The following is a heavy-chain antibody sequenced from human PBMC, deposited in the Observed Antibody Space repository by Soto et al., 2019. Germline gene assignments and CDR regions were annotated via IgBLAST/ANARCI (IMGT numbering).Heavy chain of an antibody. Sequence: ASVKVSCKASGYTFTSYAMHWVRQAPGQRLEWMGWINAGNGNTKYSQKFQGRVTITRDTSASTAYMELSSLRSEDTAVYYCARYVLGYCSSTSCSSSSWFDPWGQGTLVTVSS. CDR3: ARYVLGYCSSTSCSSSSWFDP. D-gene: IGHD2-2*03. CDR2: INAGNGNT. V-gene: IGHV1-3*01. CDR1: GYTFTSYA. J-gene: IGHJ5*02.